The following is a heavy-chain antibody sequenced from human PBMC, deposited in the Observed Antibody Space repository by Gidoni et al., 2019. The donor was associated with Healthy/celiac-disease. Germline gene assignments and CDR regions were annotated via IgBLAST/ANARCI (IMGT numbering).Heavy chain of an antibody. D-gene: IGHD3-22*01. Sequence: QVQLAQSGAAVKKPGSSVKVSCKASGGPFSSYAIRWVRQALGQGLEWMGGFIPIFGTANYAQKFQGRVTITANKSTSTDYMELSSLRSEDTAVYYCATGPYYYDSSGYYYDYWGQGTLVTVSS. J-gene: IGHJ4*02. CDR1: GGPFSSYA. CDR3: ATGPYYYDSSGYYYDY. V-gene: IGHV1-69*14. CDR2: FIPIFGTA.